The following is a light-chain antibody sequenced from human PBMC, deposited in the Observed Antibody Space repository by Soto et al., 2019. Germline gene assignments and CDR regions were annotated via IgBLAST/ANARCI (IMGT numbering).Light chain of an antibody. CDR1: QRIDSY. V-gene: IGKV3-20*01. J-gene: IGKJ1*01. Sequence: SPATLSLSPGERPTLSCTASQRIDSYLAWYQQKRGQAPRLLIHAASSRATGSPDRFSGSGSGTDFTLTISRLEPEDVAVYYCLQYASSPRTFGQGTKVDI. CDR3: LQYASSPRT. CDR2: AAS.